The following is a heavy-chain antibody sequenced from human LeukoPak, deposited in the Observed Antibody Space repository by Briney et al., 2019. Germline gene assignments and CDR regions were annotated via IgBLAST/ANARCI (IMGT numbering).Heavy chain of an antibody. CDR2: ISTSSSTI. CDR1: GFTFSPYS. J-gene: IGHJ3*02. CDR3: ARDPSLIRGVREAFDI. D-gene: IGHD3-10*01. V-gene: IGHV3-48*02. Sequence: GGSLRLSCAASGFTFSPYSMNWVRQAPGKGLEWVSYISTSSSTIYYADSVRGRFTISRDDAKNSLYLQMNSLRDEDTAAYYCARDPSLIRGVREAFDIWGQGTMVTVSS.